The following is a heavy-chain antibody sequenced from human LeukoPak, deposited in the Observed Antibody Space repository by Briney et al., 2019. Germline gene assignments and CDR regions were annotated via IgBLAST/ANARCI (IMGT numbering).Heavy chain of an antibody. CDR1: GFTFDDYT. CDR3: AKDGAVAALYYFDY. J-gene: IGHJ4*02. D-gene: IGHD2-15*01. V-gene: IGHV3-43*01. Sequence: PGGSLRLSCAASGFTFDDYTMHWVRQAPGKGLEWVSLISCDGGSTYYADSVKGRFTISRDNSKNSLYLQMNSLRTEDTALYYCAKDGAVAALYYFDYWGQGTLVTVSS. CDR2: ISCDGGST.